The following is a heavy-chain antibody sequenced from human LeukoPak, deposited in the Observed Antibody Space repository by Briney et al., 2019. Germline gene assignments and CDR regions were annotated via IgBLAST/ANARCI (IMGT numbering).Heavy chain of an antibody. CDR1: GGSLSSGDRY. Sequence: PSQTLSLTCTVSGGSLSSGDRYCSWFRQPPGEGLEWIGYIYYSGSTYYNPSLKSRVTISVDTSKNQFSLKLTSVTAADTAVYYCARGSYGSGIYTNWFDPWGQGTLVTVSS. V-gene: IGHV4-30-4*01. D-gene: IGHD3-10*01. CDR3: ARGSYGSGIYTNWFDP. CDR2: IYYSGST. J-gene: IGHJ5*02.